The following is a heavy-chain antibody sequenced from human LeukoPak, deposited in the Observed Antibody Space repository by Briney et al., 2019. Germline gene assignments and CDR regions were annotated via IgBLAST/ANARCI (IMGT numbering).Heavy chain of an antibody. V-gene: IGHV3-30-3*01. J-gene: IGHJ4*02. CDR1: GFSFSSYS. CDR2: ISSDGSNK. CDR3: ARDLYYYDSSGYEPFDY. Sequence: PGGSLRLSCAVSGFSFSSYSMHWVRQAPGKGLEWAAVISSDGSNKYYADSVKGRFTISRDNSKNTLYLQMNSLRAEDTAVYYCARDLYYYDSSGYEPFDYWGQGTLVTVSS. D-gene: IGHD3-22*01.